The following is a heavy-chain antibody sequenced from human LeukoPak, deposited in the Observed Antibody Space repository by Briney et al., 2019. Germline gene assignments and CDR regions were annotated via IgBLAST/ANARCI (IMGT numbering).Heavy chain of an antibody. J-gene: IGHJ5*02. V-gene: IGHV4-59*01. CDR1: GGSISSYY. CDR2: IYYSGST. Sequence: KPSETLSLTGTVSGGSISSYYWSWIRQPPGKGLEWIGYIYYSGSTNYNPSLKSRVTISVDTSKNQFSLKLSSVTAADTAVYYCARGRGEYSRYNWFDPWGQGTLVTVSS. CDR3: ARGRGEYSRYNWFDP. D-gene: IGHD6-6*01.